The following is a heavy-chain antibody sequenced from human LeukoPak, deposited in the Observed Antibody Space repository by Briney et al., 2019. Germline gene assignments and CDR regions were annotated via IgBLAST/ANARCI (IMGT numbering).Heavy chain of an antibody. D-gene: IGHD2-15*01. CDR3: ARAGCSGGSCYYQLNY. Sequence: GESLKISCKGSGYSFTSYWIGWVRQMPGKGLEWMGIIYPGDSDTRYSPSFQGQVTISADKSISTAYLQWSSLKASDTAMYYCARAGCSGGSCYYQLNYWGQGTLVTVSS. CDR1: GYSFTSYW. V-gene: IGHV5-51*01. J-gene: IGHJ4*02. CDR2: IYPGDSDT.